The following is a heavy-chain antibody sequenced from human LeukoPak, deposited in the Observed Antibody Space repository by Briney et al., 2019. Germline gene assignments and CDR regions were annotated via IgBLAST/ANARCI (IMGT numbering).Heavy chain of an antibody. CDR2: ISGGGSST. CDR3: AKDKYYYGLGRNDAFDI. V-gene: IGHV3-23*01. D-gene: IGHD3-10*01. J-gene: IGHJ3*02. Sequence: GGSLRLSCAASGFTFSSYAMTWVRQAPGKGLEWVSTISGGGSSTYYADSVKGRFTISRDNSKKRLHLQMNSLRAEDTAVYYCAKDKYYYGLGRNDAFDIWGQGTMVIVSS. CDR1: GFTFSSYA.